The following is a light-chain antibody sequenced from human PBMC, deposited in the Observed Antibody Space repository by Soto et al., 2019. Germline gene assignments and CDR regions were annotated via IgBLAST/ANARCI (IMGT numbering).Light chain of an antibody. Sequence: DIQMTHSPSSLSASVGDRVTMTCRASQGISTYLNWYQQKPGKAPKLLIYAASSLQSGVPSRFSGSGSETDFTLTISSLQPEDFATYSCQQSYSTTWTFGQGTKVDIK. CDR1: QGISTY. V-gene: IGKV1-39*01. CDR2: AAS. CDR3: QQSYSTTWT. J-gene: IGKJ1*01.